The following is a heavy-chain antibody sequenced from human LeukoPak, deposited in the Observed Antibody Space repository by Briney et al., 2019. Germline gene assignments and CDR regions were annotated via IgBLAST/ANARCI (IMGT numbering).Heavy chain of an antibody. CDR3: AKTTIAAVGAHFDH. V-gene: IGHV3-33*03. Sequence: GSLRLSCLASGFTFPTYGMHWVRQAPGKGLEWVALIYLDGSKKYYADSVKGRFTISRDNSNNTLYLEMNRLRVEDTAIYYCAKTTIAAVGAHFDHWGQGDLVTVSS. CDR1: GFTFPTYG. J-gene: IGHJ4*02. D-gene: IGHD6-13*01. CDR2: IYLDGSKK.